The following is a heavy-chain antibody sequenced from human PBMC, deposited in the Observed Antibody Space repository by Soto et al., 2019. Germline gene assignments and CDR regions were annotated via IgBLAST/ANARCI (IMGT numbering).Heavy chain of an antibody. CDR1: GFTFSSYS. D-gene: IGHD4-4*01. CDR2: ISSSSSTI. V-gene: IGHV3-48*01. CDR3: ARDTLTSAFDI. J-gene: IGHJ3*02. Sequence: GGSLRLSCAASGFTFSSYSMNWVRQAPGKGLEWVSYISSSSSTIYYADSVKGRFTISRDNAKNSLYLQMNSLRAEDTAVYYCARDTLTSAFDIWGQGTMVTVSS.